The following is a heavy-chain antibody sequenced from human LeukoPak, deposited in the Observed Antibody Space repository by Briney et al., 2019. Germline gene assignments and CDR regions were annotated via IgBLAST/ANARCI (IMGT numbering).Heavy chain of an antibody. J-gene: IGHJ4*02. CDR3: ARMCSGGSCFSI. D-gene: IGHD2-15*01. V-gene: IGHV3-7*01. CDR2: INQHGSEK. CDR1: GFSFSTYW. Sequence: PGGSLRLSCAASGFSFSTYWMSWVRQAPGKGLEWVANINQHGSEKYYVDSVKGRFTISRDNAKNPLYLQMNSLRVEDTATYYCARMCSGGSCFSIWGQGTLVTVSS.